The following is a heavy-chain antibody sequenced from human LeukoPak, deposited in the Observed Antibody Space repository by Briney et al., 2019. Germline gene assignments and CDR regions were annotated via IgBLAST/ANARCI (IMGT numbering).Heavy chain of an antibody. J-gene: IGHJ5*02. D-gene: IGHD5-18*01. CDR3: ARAGYSYGYDWFDP. CDR2: INHSGST. CDR1: GVSFSGYY. V-gene: IGHV4-34*01. Sequence: SETLSLTCAVYGVSFSGYYWSWLRQPPGKGLEWIGEINHSGSTNYNPSLKSRVTISVDTSKNQFSLKLSSVTAADTAVYYCARAGYSYGYDWFDPWGQGTLVTVSS.